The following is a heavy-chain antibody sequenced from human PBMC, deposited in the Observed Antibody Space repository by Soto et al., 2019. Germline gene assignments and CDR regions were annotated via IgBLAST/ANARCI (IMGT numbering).Heavy chain of an antibody. CDR3: ARHAAIAALPNYYYYGMDV. CDR1: GYSFTIYW. Sequence: GESLKISCNGSGYSFTIYWIGWVRQMPGKGLEWMGIIYPGDSDTRYSPSFQGQVTISADKSISTAYLQWSSLKASDTAMYYCARHAAIAALPNYYYYGMDVWGQGTTVTVSS. CDR2: IYPGDSDT. V-gene: IGHV5-51*01. D-gene: IGHD6-6*01. J-gene: IGHJ6*02.